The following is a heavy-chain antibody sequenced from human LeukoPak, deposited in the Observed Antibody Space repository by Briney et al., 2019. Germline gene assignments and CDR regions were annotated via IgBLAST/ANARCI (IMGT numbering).Heavy chain of an antibody. V-gene: IGHV1-24*01. Sequence: ASVKVSCKVSGYTLTELSMHWVRQAPGKGLEWMGGFDPEGGETIYAQKFQGRVTMTEDTSTDTAYMELTSLRSEDTAVYYCATYSDSDYTVFDSWGQGTLVSVSS. CDR1: GYTLTELS. CDR2: FDPEGGET. J-gene: IGHJ4*02. D-gene: IGHD1-26*01. CDR3: ATYSDSDYTVFDS.